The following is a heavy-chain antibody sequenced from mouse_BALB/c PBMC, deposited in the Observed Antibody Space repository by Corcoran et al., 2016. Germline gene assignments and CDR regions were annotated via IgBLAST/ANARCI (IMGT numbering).Heavy chain of an antibody. D-gene: IGHD2-3*01. CDR2: INTYTGEP. CDR1: GYTFTNYG. CDR3: ARNRYDGYYVDAMDY. Sequence: QIQLVQSGPELKKPGETVKTSCKASGYTFTNYGMNWVKQAPGKGLKWMGWINTYTGEPTYADDFKGRFAFSLETSASTAYLQINNLKNEDTATYFCARNRYDGYYVDAMDYWGQGTSVTVSS. V-gene: IGHV9-3-1*01. J-gene: IGHJ4*01.